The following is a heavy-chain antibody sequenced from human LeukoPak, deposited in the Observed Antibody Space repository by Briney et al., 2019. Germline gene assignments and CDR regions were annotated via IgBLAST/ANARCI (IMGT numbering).Heavy chain of an antibody. Sequence: SGTLSLTCTVSGGSISSYYWSWIRQPPGKGLEWIGYIYYSGSTNYNPSLKSRVTISVDTSKNQFSLKLSSVTAADTAVYYCAREGGGYCSGGSCYSGGYFDYWGQGTLVTVSS. CDR1: GGSISSYY. J-gene: IGHJ4*02. D-gene: IGHD2-15*01. CDR3: AREGGGYCSGGSCYSGGYFDY. V-gene: IGHV4-59*01. CDR2: IYYSGST.